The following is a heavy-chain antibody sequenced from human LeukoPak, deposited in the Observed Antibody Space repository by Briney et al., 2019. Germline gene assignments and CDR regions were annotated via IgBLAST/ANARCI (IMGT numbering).Heavy chain of an antibody. CDR2: IYYSGST. D-gene: IGHD3-22*01. CDR3: ARGKGWYDSSGYFELFDY. V-gene: IGHV4-59*01. J-gene: IGHJ4*02. CDR1: GGSISSYY. Sequence: KPSETLSLTCTVSGGSISSYYWSWIRQPPGKGLEWIGYIYYSGSTNYNPSLKSRVTISVDTSKNQFSLELSSVTAADTAVYYCARGKGWYDSSGYFELFDYWGQGTLVTVSS.